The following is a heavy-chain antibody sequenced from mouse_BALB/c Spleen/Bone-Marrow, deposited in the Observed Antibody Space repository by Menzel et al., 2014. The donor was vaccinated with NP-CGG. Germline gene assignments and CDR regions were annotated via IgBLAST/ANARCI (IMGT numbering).Heavy chain of an antibody. V-gene: IGHV4-1*02. CDR2: INPESRTI. J-gene: IGHJ2*01. CDR3: ARLDYYGYPNY. CDR1: GFDFSRYW. D-gene: IGHD1-2*01. Sequence: EVHLVESGGGLVQPGGSLKLSCAASGFDFSRYWMSWVRQAPGKGLEWIGEINPESRTINYSPSLKDKFIISRDNAKNTLYLRLNKVRSEDTALYYCARLDYYGYPNYWGQGTTLTVSS.